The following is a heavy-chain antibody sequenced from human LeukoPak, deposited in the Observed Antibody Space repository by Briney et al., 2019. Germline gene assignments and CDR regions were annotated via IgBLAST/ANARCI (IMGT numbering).Heavy chain of an antibody. Sequence: SETLSLTCTVSGGSIASGNYYWNWIRQPAGKGLEWIGRIYIRGSTNYNPSLESRVTISIDTSKNQFYLKLTSVAAADTAVYYCARDRQLLEPSFDPWGQGTLVTVSS. CDR2: IYIRGST. V-gene: IGHV4-61*02. CDR3: ARDRQLLEPSFDP. J-gene: IGHJ5*02. D-gene: IGHD1-1*01. CDR1: GGSIASGNYY.